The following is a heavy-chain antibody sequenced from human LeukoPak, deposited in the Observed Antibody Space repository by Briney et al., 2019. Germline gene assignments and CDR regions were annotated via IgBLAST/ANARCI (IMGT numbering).Heavy chain of an antibody. V-gene: IGHV1-18*01. CDR1: GYTFTSYG. Sequence: ASVKVSCKASGYTFTSYGISWVRQAPGQGLEWMGWVSAYNGNTNYAQKLQGRVTMTTDTSTSTAYMELRSLRSDDTAVYYCAREPAAMWNYYYYDMDVWGKGTTVTVSS. D-gene: IGHD2-2*01. CDR3: AREPAAMWNYYYYDMDV. J-gene: IGHJ6*03. CDR2: VSAYNGNT.